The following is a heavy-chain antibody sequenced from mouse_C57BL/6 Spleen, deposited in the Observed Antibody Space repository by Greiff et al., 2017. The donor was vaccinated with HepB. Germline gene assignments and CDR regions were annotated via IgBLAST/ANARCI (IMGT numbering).Heavy chain of an antibody. CDR1: GYTFTSYW. Sequence: VQLQQPGAELVRPGPSVKLSCKASGYTFTSYWMHWVKQRPGQGLEWIGVIDPSDSYTNYNQKFKGKATLTVDTSSSTAYMQLSSLTSEDSAVYYCARRGIHYYAMDYWGQGTSVTVSS. CDR3: ARRGIHYYAMDY. J-gene: IGHJ4*01. CDR2: IDPSDSYT. V-gene: IGHV1-59*01.